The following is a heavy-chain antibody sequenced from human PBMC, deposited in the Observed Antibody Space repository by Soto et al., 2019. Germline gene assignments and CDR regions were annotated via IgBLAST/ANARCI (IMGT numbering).Heavy chain of an antibody. CDR2: IYYSGST. J-gene: IGHJ6*02. V-gene: IGHV4-59*01. Sequence: SETLSLTCTVSGGSISSYYWSWIRQPPGKGLEWIGYIYYSGSTNYNPSLKSRATISVDTSKNQFSLKLSSVTAADTAVYYCARDRSYGKYYYYYYGMDVWGQGTTVTVSS. CDR3: ARDRSYGKYYYYYYGMDV. CDR1: GGSISSYY. D-gene: IGHD5-18*01.